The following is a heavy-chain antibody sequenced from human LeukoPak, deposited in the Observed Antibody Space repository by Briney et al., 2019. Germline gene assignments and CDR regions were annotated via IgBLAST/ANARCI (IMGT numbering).Heavy chain of an antibody. CDR1: GFTFSSYG. CDR2: ISYDGSNK. J-gene: IGHJ6*03. V-gene: IGHV3-30*18. Sequence: QPGGSLRLSCAASGFTFSSYGMHWVRQAPGKGLEWVAVISYDGSNKYYADSVKGRFTISRDNSKNTLYLQMNSLRAEDTAVYYCAKEGGDFWSGYYTSYYYYMDVWGKGTTVTVSS. CDR3: AKEGGDFWSGYYTSYYYYMDV. D-gene: IGHD3-3*01.